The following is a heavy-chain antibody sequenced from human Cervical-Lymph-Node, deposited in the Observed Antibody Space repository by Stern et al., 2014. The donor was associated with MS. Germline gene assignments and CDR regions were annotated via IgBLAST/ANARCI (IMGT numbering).Heavy chain of an antibody. CDR3: ARGWSYDILTAYSY. J-gene: IGHJ4*02. CDR2: IIPIFGTA. Sequence: QMQLVQSGDEVKKPGSSVKVSCKASGGTFSNYAISWVRQAPGQGLEWMGGIIPIFGTANYAQKFQGRVTITADESTSTAYMELSSLRSEDTALYYCARGWSYDILTAYSYWGQGTLVTVSS. D-gene: IGHD3-9*01. V-gene: IGHV1-69*01. CDR1: GGTFSNYA.